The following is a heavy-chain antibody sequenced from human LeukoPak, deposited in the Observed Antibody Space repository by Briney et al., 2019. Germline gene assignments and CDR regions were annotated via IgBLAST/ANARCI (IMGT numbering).Heavy chain of an antibody. CDR1: GFTFSSYA. Sequence: GGSLRLSCAASGFTFSSYAMHWVRQAPGKGLEWVAVISYDGSNKYYADSVKGRFTISRDNSKNTLYLQMNSLRAEDTAVYYCAREGSGWPFDYWGQGTLVTVS. D-gene: IGHD6-19*01. J-gene: IGHJ4*02. V-gene: IGHV3-30-3*01. CDR3: AREGSGWPFDY. CDR2: ISYDGSNK.